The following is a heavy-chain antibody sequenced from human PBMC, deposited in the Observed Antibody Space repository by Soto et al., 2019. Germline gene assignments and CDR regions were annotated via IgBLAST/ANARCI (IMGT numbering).Heavy chain of an antibody. CDR1: GGYSSGGGCS. CDR2: IYHSGST. CDR3: ARASTTVTTLDY. D-gene: IGHD4-17*01. J-gene: IGHJ4*02. Sequence: SQTKPLTCSVSGGYSSGGGCSWSCIRQPPGKGLEWIGYIYHSGSTYYNPSLKSRVTISVDRSKNQFSLKLSSVTAADTAVYYCARASTTVTTLDYWGQGTLVTVSS. V-gene: IGHV4-30-2*01.